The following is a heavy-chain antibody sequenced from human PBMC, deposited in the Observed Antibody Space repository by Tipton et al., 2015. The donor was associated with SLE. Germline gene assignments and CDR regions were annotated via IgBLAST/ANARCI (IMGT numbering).Heavy chain of an antibody. CDR3: VRDPAPGPFDF. CDR1: GGSITNHY. V-gene: IGHV4-59*04. Sequence: TLSLTCTVSGGSITNHYWNWIRQPPGKGLEWIGNIYHTGTTDSNPPLRSRVTLSIDASKNEFSLKLNSVTAADTAVYYCVRDPAPGPFDFWGQGTLVAVSS. D-gene: IGHD5-24*01. CDR2: IYHTGTT. J-gene: IGHJ4*02.